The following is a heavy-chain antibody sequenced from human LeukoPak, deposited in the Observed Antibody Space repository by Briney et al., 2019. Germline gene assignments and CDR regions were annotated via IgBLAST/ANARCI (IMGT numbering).Heavy chain of an antibody. CDR1: GYTFTSYG. Sequence: ASVKVSCKASGYTFTSYGISWVRQAPGQGLEWMGWISAYNGNTNYAQKLQGRVTMTTDTSTSTAYMELRSVRSDDTAVYYCARESIAAAGREIDYFDYWGQGTLVTVSS. CDR3: ARESIAAAGREIDYFDY. J-gene: IGHJ4*02. D-gene: IGHD6-13*01. CDR2: ISAYNGNT. V-gene: IGHV1-18*01.